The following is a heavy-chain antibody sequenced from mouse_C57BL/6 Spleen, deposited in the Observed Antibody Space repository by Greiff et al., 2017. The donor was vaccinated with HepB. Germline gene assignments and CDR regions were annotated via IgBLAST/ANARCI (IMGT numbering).Heavy chain of an antibody. V-gene: IGHV1-72*01. D-gene: IGHD1-1*01. CDR2: IDPNSGGT. CDR3: ARDDYGSSQYYYAMDY. CDR1: GYTFTSYW. Sequence: QVQLQQPGAELVKPGASVKLSCKASGYTFTSYWMHWVTQRPGRGLEWIGRIDPNSGGTKYTEKFTSKAPLTVDKPSSTAYMQLSSLTSEDSAVYYCARDDYGSSQYYYAMDYWGQGTSVTVSS. J-gene: IGHJ4*01.